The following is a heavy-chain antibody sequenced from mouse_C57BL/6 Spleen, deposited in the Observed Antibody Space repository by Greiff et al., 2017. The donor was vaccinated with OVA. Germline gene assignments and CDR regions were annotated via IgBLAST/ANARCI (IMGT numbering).Heavy chain of an antibody. Sequence: EVQLVESGGGLVKPGGSLKLSCAASGFTFSDYGMHWVRQAPEKGLEWVAYISSGSSTTYYADTVKGRFTISRDNAKSTLYLQMTSLRSEDTAIYYCARGATVVEDAMDYWGQGTSVTVSS. CDR3: ARGATVVEDAMDY. CDR1: GFTFSDYG. CDR2: ISSGSSTT. D-gene: IGHD1-1*01. J-gene: IGHJ4*01. V-gene: IGHV5-17*01.